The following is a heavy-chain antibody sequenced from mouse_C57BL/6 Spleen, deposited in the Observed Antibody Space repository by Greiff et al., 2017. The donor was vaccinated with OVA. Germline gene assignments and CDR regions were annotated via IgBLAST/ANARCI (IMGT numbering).Heavy chain of an antibody. J-gene: IGHJ4*01. CDR1: GYSFTGYY. CDR2: INPSTGGT. D-gene: IGHD3-2*02. V-gene: IGHV1-42*01. CDR3: ARSRQLRLRWCAMDY. Sequence: VQLKESGPELVKPGASVKISCKASGYSFTGYYMNWVKQSPEKSLEWIGEINPSTGGTTYNQKFKAKATLTVDKSSSTAYMQLKSLTSEDSAVYYCARSRQLRLRWCAMDYWGQGTSVTVSS.